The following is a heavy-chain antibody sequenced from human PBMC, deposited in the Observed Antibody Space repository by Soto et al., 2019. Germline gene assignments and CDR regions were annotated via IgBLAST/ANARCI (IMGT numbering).Heavy chain of an antibody. D-gene: IGHD3-22*01. J-gene: IGHJ4*01. CDR3: VKGAHFYDSGGFRITTTYFDF. CDR2: ISWNGGGI. V-gene: IGHV3-9*01. Sequence: GGSLRLSCTASGFKFNEFGMHWVRQAPGKGLEWVSSISWNGGGIGYADSAKGRFTISRANAKNSLYLQLNSLRGEDTALYYCVKGAHFYDSGGFRITTTYFDFWGNGTLVTVSS. CDR1: GFKFNEFG.